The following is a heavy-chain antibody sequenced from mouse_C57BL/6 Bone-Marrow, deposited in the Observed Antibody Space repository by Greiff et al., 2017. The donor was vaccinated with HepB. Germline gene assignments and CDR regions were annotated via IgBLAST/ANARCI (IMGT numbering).Heavy chain of an antibody. Sequence: QVQLQQPGAELVKPGASVKLSCKASGYTFTSYWMHWVKQRPGRGLEWIGRIDPNSGGTKYNEKFKSKATLTVDKPSSTAYMQLSSLTSEDSAVYYCARPTTTVVASRDYDFDYWGQGTTLTVSS. V-gene: IGHV1-72*01. CDR3: ARPTTTVVASRDYDFDY. D-gene: IGHD1-1*01. J-gene: IGHJ2*01. CDR2: IDPNSGGT. CDR1: GYTFTSYW.